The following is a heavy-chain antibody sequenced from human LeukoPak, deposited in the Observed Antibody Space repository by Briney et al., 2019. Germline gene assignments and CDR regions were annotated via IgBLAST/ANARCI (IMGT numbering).Heavy chain of an antibody. CDR1: GYTFTSYG. Sequence: GASVKVSCKASGYTFTSYGISWVRQAPGQGLEWMGWISAYNGNTNYAQRLQGRVTMTTDTSTSTAYMELRSLRSDDTAVYYCASDHPEAVAGLFDYWGQGTLVTVSS. J-gene: IGHJ4*02. CDR2: ISAYNGNT. V-gene: IGHV1-18*01. CDR3: ASDHPEAVAGLFDY. D-gene: IGHD6-19*01.